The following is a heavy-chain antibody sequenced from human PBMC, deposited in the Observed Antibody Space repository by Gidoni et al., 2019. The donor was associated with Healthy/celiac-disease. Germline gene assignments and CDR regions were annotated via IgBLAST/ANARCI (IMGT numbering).Heavy chain of an antibody. D-gene: IGHD4-17*01. CDR2: IWYDGSNK. V-gene: IGHV3-33*01. J-gene: IGHJ3*02. CDR3: ARDQHDYGDRPVLGAFDI. Sequence: QVQLVESGGGVVQPGRSLRLSCAASGFTFRSYGMHWVRQAPGKGLEWVAVIWYDGSNKYYADSVKGRFTISRDNSKNTLYLQMNSLRAEDTAVYYCARDQHDYGDRPVLGAFDIWGQGTMVTVSS. CDR1: GFTFRSYG.